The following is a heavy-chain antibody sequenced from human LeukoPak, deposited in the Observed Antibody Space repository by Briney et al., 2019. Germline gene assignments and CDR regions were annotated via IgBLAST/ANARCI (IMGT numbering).Heavy chain of an antibody. D-gene: IGHD1-26*01. CDR1: GFSFSTYT. CDR2: ISSSSSTI. Sequence: GGSLRLSCAASGFSFSTYTMNWVRQAPGKGLDWVSYISSSSSTIYYADSVRGRFTISRDNSRNTLYFQMSFLRTEDTAVYYCVKAALGSTFDRWGQGTLVTVSS. V-gene: IGHV3-48*04. J-gene: IGHJ4*02. CDR3: VKAALGSTFDR.